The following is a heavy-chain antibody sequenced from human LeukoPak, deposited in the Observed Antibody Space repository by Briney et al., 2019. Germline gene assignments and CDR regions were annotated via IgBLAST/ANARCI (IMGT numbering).Heavy chain of an antibody. D-gene: IGHD2-8*01. CDR1: GGSVSSGSYY. CDR3: ARGTPVSKPLMSY. V-gene: IGHV4-61*01. CDR2: IYYSGTT. Sequence: PSETLSLTCTVSGGSVSSGSYYWSWIRQPPGKELEWIGYIYYSGTTNYNPSLNSRVTISVDTSKNQFSLKLSSVTATDTAVYYCARGTPVSKPLMSYWGQGTLVTVSS. J-gene: IGHJ4*02.